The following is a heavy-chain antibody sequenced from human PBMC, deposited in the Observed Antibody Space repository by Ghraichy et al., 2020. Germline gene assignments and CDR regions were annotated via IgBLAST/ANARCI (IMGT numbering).Heavy chain of an antibody. CDR3: ARGAPRLDY. V-gene: IGHV3-48*02. J-gene: IGHJ4*02. CDR1: GFFFSSYS. CDR2: ISSDGGAI. Sequence: GGSLRLSCAASGFFFSSYSMNWGRQASGKGLGWVSYISSDGGAIYYADSVKGRFTISRDNAKNSVSLQINGLRDEDTAVYYCARGAPRLDYWGQGTLVTV.